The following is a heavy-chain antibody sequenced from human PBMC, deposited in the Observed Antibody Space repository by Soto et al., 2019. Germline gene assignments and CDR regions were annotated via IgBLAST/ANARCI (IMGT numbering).Heavy chain of an antibody. V-gene: IGHV1-69*06. CDR3: ATAYYGSGSYAPSPCDY. Sequence: QVQLVQSGAEVKKPGSSVKVSCKASGGTFSSYAISWVRQAPGQGLEWMGGIIPIFGTANYAQKFQGRVTITEDKSTSTAYLELCSLRSEDTAVYYCATAYYGSGSYAPSPCDYWGPGTLVTVSS. D-gene: IGHD3-10*01. J-gene: IGHJ4*02. CDR2: IIPIFGTA. CDR1: GGTFSSYA.